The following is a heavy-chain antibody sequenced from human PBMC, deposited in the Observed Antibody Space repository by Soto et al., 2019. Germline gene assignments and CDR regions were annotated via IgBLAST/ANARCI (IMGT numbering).Heavy chain of an antibody. CDR1: GYSFSSYG. Sequence: GASVKVSCKSSGYSFSSYGINCVRQAPGQGLEWMGWINTYNGNRNYAQKFEDRVTMTTATSTNTVYMELRSLKSDDTAIYYCARDRLRGYDSSGFYSWGQGTLVTVSS. D-gene: IGHD3-22*01. CDR2: INTYNGNR. CDR3: ARDRLRGYDSSGFYS. J-gene: IGHJ4*02. V-gene: IGHV1-18*01.